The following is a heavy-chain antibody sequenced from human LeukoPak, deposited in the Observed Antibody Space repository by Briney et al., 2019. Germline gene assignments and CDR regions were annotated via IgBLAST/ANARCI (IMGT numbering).Heavy chain of an antibody. Sequence: PSETLSLTCTVSGGSINSIHYSWGWIRQPPGKGLEWIGYIYYSGTTHYNPSLKSRVTISVDTSKNQFSLKLTSVTAADTAVYYCARGRPGGTEGLFEQWGQGTLVTVSS. CDR1: GGSINSIHYS. CDR2: IYYSGTT. D-gene: IGHD1-14*01. V-gene: IGHV4-39*07. CDR3: ARGRPGGTEGLFEQ. J-gene: IGHJ4*02.